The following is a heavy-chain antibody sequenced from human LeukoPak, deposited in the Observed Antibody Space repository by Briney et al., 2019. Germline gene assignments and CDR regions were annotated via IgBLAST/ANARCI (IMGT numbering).Heavy chain of an antibody. CDR3: ARGSFGHFDR. CDR1: GGSINDYY. V-gene: IGHV4-4*07. CDR2: FYSSGGT. Sequence: SETLSLTCSVSGGSINDYYWSWIRQPAGKGLEWIGRFYSSGGTYYNPTLKSPVTISVDKSKNQLSLNLRSVTAADTAVYYCARGSFGHFDRWGQGTLVTVSS. D-gene: IGHD5-18*01. J-gene: IGHJ4*02.